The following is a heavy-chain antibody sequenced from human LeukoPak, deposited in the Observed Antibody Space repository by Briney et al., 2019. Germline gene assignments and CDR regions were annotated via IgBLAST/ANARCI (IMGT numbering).Heavy chain of an antibody. Sequence: ASVKVPCKASGYTFTSYDINWVRQATGQGLEWMGWMNPNSGNTGYAQKFQGRVTMTRNTSISTAYMELSSLRSEDRAVYYCARPTTVNTDDAFDIWGQGTMVTVSS. CDR3: ARPTTVNTDDAFDI. CDR2: MNPNSGNT. J-gene: IGHJ3*02. D-gene: IGHD4-17*01. CDR1: GYTFTSYD. V-gene: IGHV1-8*01.